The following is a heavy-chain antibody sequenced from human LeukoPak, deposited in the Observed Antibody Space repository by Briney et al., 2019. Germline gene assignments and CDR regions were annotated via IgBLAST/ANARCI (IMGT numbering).Heavy chain of an antibody. Sequence: PGGSLRLSCAASGFTVSSNYMSWVRQAPGKGLVWVSRVNTDGSTTTYADSVKGRFTISRDNANNTLYLQMNSLRAEDTAMYYCARGKSAGIWGQGTLVTVSS. CDR3: ARGKSAGI. J-gene: IGHJ4*02. CDR1: GFTVSSNY. V-gene: IGHV3-74*01. CDR2: VNTDGSTT.